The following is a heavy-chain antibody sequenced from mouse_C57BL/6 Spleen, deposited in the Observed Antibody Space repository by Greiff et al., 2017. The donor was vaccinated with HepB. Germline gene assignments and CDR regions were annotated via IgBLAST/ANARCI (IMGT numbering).Heavy chain of an antibody. D-gene: IGHD2-3*01. J-gene: IGHJ2*01. Sequence: DVKLVESEGGLVQPGSSMKLSCTASGFTFSDYYMAWVRQVPEKGLEWVANINYDGSSTYYLDSLKSRFIISRDNAKNILYLQMSSLKSEDTATYYCASAFYDGYYFDYWGQGTTLTVSS. CDR2: INYDGSST. CDR1: GFTFSDYY. CDR3: ASAFYDGYYFDY. V-gene: IGHV5-16*01.